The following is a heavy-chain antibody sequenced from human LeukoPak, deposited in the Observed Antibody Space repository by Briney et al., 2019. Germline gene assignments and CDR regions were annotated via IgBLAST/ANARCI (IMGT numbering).Heavy chain of an antibody. D-gene: IGHD6-13*01. CDR1: GFTLSTYS. CDR2: IRGSSSDT. Sequence: PGGSLRLSCAASGFTLSTYSMSWVRQAPGKGLEWVSAIRGSSSDTYYPDTVKGRFTISRDNSKNTLYLQMNSLRAEDTAVYYCARDGAVAGNMDTWGQGTLVTVSS. V-gene: IGHV3-23*01. J-gene: IGHJ5*02. CDR3: ARDGAVAGNMDT.